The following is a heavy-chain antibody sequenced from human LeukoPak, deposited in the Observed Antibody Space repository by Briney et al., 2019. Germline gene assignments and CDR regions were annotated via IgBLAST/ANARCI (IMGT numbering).Heavy chain of an antibody. V-gene: IGHV3-23*01. Sequence: GGSLRLSCAASGFTFSNYAMSWVRQAPGRGLEWVSGISGSGSITHFADSVKGRFTISRDNSKNTLYLQLNSLRAEDTAVYHCAKDREIYSNSWYYFDYWGQGTLVTVSS. J-gene: IGHJ4*02. CDR3: AKDREIYSNSWYYFDY. CDR1: GFTFSNYA. CDR2: ISGSGSIT. D-gene: IGHD6-13*01.